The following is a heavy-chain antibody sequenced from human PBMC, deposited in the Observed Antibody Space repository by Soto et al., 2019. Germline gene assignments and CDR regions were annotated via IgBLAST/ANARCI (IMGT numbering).Heavy chain of an antibody. V-gene: IGHV3-33*01. CDR1: GFNFSSYG. CDR3: AREWTYNYYGMDV. J-gene: IGHJ6*02. Sequence: GVSLRLSWAASGFNFSSYGMHWVRQAPGKGLEWVAVIWYDGSNKYYADSVKGRFTISRDNSKNTLYLQMNSLRAEDTAVYYCAREWTYNYYGMDVWGQGTTVTVSS. CDR2: IWYDGSNK.